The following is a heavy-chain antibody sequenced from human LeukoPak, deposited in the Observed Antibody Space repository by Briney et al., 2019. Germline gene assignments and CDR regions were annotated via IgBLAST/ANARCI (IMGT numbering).Heavy chain of an antibody. J-gene: IGHJ4*02. V-gene: IGHV4-61*02. CDR1: GGSISSGSYY. CDR2: IYTSGST. Sequence: PSQTLSLTCTVSGGSISSGSYYWSWIRQPAGKGLEWIGRIYTSGSTNYNPSLKSRVTISLDTSKNQFSLKLSSVTAADTAVYYCARYSYGGSENAYYFDYWGQGTLVTVSS. D-gene: IGHD5-18*01. CDR3: ARYSYGGSENAYYFDY.